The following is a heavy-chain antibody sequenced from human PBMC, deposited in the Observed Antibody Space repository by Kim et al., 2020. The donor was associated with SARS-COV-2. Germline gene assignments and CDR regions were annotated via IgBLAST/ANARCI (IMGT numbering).Heavy chain of an antibody. J-gene: IGHJ6*02. CDR3: ARDLGKYAGMDV. CDR2: ISSTSRTI. V-gene: IGHV3-48*01. D-gene: IGHD7-27*01. CDR1: GFTFSSFS. Sequence: GGSLRLSCAASGFTFSSFSMNWVRQAPGKGLEWVSYISSTSRTIYYADSVKGRFTISRDNAKNSLYLQMNSLRAEDTAVYYCARDLGKYAGMDVWGQGTT.